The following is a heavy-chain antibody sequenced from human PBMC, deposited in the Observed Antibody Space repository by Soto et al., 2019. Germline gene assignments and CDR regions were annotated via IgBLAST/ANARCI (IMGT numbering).Heavy chain of an antibody. CDR2: IYYSGST. Sequence: SETLSLTCTVSGGSISSGGYYWSWIRQHPGKGLEWIGYIYYSGSTYYNPSLKSRVTISVDTSKNQFSLKLSSVTAADTAVYYCARDSGNLGDSSGYFRLRGMDVWGQGTTVTVSS. V-gene: IGHV4-31*03. J-gene: IGHJ6*02. CDR1: GGSISSGGYY. CDR3: ARDSGNLGDSSGYFRLRGMDV. D-gene: IGHD3-22*01.